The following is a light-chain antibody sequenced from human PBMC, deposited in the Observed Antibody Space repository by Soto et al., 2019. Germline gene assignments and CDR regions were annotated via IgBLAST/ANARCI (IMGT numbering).Light chain of an antibody. Sequence: DIQMTQSPSSQSASVGARVTITCQSSQDIRKYLHWYQQKPGRAPKLLIYGASNLVTGVPTRFSGSGYAKDLIYTVSSLTPEAIEKYYCQHYYKLPPFTFGPDPKVAI. CDR1: QDIRKY. V-gene: IGKV1-33*01. J-gene: IGKJ3*01. CDR2: GAS. CDR3: QHYYKLPPFT.